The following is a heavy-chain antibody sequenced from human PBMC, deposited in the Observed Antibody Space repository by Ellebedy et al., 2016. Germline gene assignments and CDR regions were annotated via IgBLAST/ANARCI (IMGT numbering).Heavy chain of an antibody. Sequence: GSLRLSXTVSGGSISSSSYYWGWIRLPPGKGLEWIGYMDYTGENTNYYNRALRGRVTILVDTSKNQISLRLRSVTAADTAVYFCARRRGVGPNKDWFDPWGQGTLVTVSS. D-gene: IGHD1-26*01. V-gene: IGHV4-61*05. CDR3: ARRRGVGPNKDWFDP. CDR2: MDYTGENT. J-gene: IGHJ5*02. CDR1: GGSISSSSYY.